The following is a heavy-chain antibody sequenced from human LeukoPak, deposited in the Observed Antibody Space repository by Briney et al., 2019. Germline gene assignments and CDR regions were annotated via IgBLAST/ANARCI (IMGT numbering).Heavy chain of an antibody. CDR2: IYSGGSI. V-gene: IGHV3-53*01. CDR3: VRAVHHLFYSDSSGYYGDAFDV. CDR1: GFSVRTNY. D-gene: IGHD3-22*01. J-gene: IGHJ3*01. Sequence: GGSLRLSCAASGFSVRTNYMSWVRQAPGKGLEWVSVIYSGGSIRYTDSVKGRFTISRDNSRDTLHLQMNMLRVDDTAVYYCVRAVHHLFYSDSSGYYGDAFDVWGQGTVVTVSS.